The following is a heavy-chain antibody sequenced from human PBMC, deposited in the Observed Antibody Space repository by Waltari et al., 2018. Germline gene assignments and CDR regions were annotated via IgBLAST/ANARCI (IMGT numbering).Heavy chain of an antibody. V-gene: IGHV1-69*08. J-gene: IGHJ3*01. CDR3: ARGRGA. CDR1: GGTFSTFT. CDR2: IIPSSHTT. Sequence: QVQVVQSGAEMKEPGSSVQVSCKTSGGTFSTFTINWVRQAPGRGLEWMGRIIPSSHTTKYAQKFQGRVTITADTTTNTAYMERSGLRSEDTAIYYCARGRGAWGQGTMVTVSS.